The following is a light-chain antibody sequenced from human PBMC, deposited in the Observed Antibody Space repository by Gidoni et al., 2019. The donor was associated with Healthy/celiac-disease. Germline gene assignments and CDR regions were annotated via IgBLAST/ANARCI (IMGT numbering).Light chain of an antibody. CDR3: QQYYSTPYT. V-gene: IGKV4-1*01. CDR2: WAS. J-gene: IGKJ2*01. CDR1: QGVLYSSNNKNY. Sequence: DIVMTQSPDSMAVSLGERATINCTSSQGVLYSSNNKNYLAWYQQKPRQPPKLLIYWASTRESGVPDRFSGSGSGTDFTLTISSLQAEDVAVYYCQQYYSTPYTFGQGTKLEIK.